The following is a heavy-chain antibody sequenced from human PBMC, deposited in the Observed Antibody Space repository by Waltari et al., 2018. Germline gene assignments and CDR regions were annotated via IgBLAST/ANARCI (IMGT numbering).Heavy chain of an antibody. D-gene: IGHD2-15*01. CDR3: AVAGRDYYYGMDV. V-gene: IGHV1-24*01. CDR1: GHTLTHLP. J-gene: IGHJ6*02. Sequence: QVQLVQSGAEVKKPGASVKVSSKVSGHTLTHLPVHWVRKAPGKGLEWMGGFDPEDGETIYAQKFQGRVTMTEDTSTDTAYMELSSLRSEDTAVYYCAVAGRDYYYGMDVWGQGTTVTVSS. CDR2: FDPEDGET.